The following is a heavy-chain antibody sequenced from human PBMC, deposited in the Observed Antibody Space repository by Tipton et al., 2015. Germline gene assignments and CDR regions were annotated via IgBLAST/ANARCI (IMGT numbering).Heavy chain of an antibody. J-gene: IGHJ6*02. CDR2: ISGSFGST. D-gene: IGHD3-3*01. Sequence: SLRLSCAASGFTFSSYAMNWVRQAPGKGLEWVSTISGSFGSTFYADSVKGRFSISRDSSRNTLYVHMNNLRVEDTAVYYCATHVRGAKRIGVVSGTVNRYYAMDIWGQGTTVTVSS. CDR3: ATHVRGAKRIGVVSGTVNRYYAMDI. V-gene: IGHV3-23*01. CDR1: GFTFSSYA.